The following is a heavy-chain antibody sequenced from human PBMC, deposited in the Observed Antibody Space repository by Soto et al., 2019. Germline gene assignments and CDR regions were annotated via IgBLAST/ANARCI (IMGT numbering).Heavy chain of an antibody. CDR3: ARGEVVINDYDCYDVEV. Sequence: QVQLVQSGAEVKKPGASVKVSCKASGYTFTGYYMHWVRQAPGQGLDWMGWINPNSGGTNYAQKFQGWVSMERDTSTTTAYMKLSGLRSDETAVYYCARGEVVINDYDCYDVEVWGKWTTVCVS. CDR2: INPNSGGT. CDR1: GYTFTGYY. D-gene: IGHD3-22*01. V-gene: IGHV1-2*04. J-gene: IGHJ6*03.